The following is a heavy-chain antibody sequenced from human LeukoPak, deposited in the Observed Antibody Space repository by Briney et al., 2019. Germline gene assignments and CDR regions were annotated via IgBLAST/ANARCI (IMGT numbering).Heavy chain of an antibody. CDR2: ISGSGGST. Sequence: SGGSLRLSCAASGFTFSSYAMSWVRQAPGKGLEWVSAISGSGGSTYYADSVKGRFTISRDNSKDTLYLQMNSLRAEDTAVYYCAKDIHGELWLRLRRLTGDAFDIWGQGTMVTVSS. CDR3: AKDIHGELWLRLRRLTGDAFDI. V-gene: IGHV3-23*01. CDR1: GFTFSSYA. D-gene: IGHD5-12*01. J-gene: IGHJ3*02.